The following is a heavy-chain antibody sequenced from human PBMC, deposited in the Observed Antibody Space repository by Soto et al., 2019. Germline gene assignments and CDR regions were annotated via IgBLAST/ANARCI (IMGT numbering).Heavy chain of an antibody. CDR1: GYTFTNYG. Sequence: QVRLVQSGLEVKKPGASVRLSCKTSGYTFTNYGVTWVRQAPGQGLEWMGWVSAYNRNTNYAQKFEDRVIMTTDTSTSTAYLELRNLKSDDTAVYYCERERQWEPLLYWGEGTLVTVS. J-gene: IGHJ4*02. V-gene: IGHV1-18*04. CDR3: ERERQWEPLLY. D-gene: IGHD1-26*01. CDR2: VSAYNRNT.